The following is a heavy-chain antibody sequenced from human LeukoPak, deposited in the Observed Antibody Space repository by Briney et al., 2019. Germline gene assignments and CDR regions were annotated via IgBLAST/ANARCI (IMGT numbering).Heavy chain of an antibody. J-gene: IGHJ6*03. CDR2: IYSGGST. D-gene: IGHD5-18*01. V-gene: IGHV3-66*02. CDR3: ARDLVDTASYYYMDV. Sequence: PGGSLRLSCAASGFTVSSNYMSWVRQAPGKGLEWVSVIYSGGSTYYAGSVKGRFTTSRDNSKNTLYLQMNSLRAEDTAVYYCARDLVDTASYYYMDVWGKGTTVTVSS. CDR1: GFTVSSNY.